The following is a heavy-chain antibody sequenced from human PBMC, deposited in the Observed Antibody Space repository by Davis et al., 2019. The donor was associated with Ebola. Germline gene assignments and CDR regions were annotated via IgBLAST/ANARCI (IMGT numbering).Heavy chain of an antibody. CDR1: GYIFTNYD. D-gene: IGHD2/OR15-2a*01. Sequence: SVKVSCKASGYIFTNYDINWVRQAPGQRLEWMGRITPIFGTTDYAQNFQGRVTMTADESTTTAYLELSSLRSEDTAVYYCATSPRGLSFYYYLELWGKGTTVAVTS. CDR2: ITPIFGTT. V-gene: IGHV1-69*13. CDR3: ATSPRGLSFYYYLEL. J-gene: IGHJ6*03.